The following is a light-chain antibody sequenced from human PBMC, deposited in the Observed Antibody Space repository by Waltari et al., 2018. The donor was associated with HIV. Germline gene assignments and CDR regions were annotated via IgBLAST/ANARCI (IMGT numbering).Light chain of an antibody. CDR3: SSYTTRSTPDPNWV. V-gene: IGLV2-14*01. CDR2: EVS. Sequence: QSALTQPASVSGSPGQSITISCTGTSSDVGGYNYVSWYQQHPGKAPKLMIFEVSNRPAGVSNRFSGSKSVNTASLTISGLQAGDEADYYCSSYTTRSTPDPNWVFGGGTKLTVL. CDR1: SSDVGGYNY. J-gene: IGLJ3*02.